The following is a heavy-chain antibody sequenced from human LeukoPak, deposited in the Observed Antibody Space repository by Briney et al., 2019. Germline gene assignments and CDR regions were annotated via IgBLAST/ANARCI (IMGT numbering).Heavy chain of an antibody. J-gene: IGHJ4*02. D-gene: IGHD6-6*01. CDR3: ASWAYSSSWPDY. CDR2: IYRSRRT. CDR1: GGSFSSGGDY. V-gene: IGHV4-30-2*01. Sequence: SQTLSLTCTVSGGSFSSGGDYWCWIRQPPGKALPRIEHIYRSRRTYYNPSLKSRVTISVDRSQNQFSLELSSVTAAEKDGDYCASWAYSSSWPDYWGQGTLVTVSS.